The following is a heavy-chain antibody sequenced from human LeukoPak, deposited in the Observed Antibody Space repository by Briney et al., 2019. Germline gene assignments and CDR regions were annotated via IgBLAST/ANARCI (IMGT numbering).Heavy chain of an antibody. Sequence: GSLRLSCAASGFTFSSYGMHWVRQAPGKGLEWVAFIRYDGSNKYYADSVKGRFTISRDNSKNTLYLQMNSLRAEDTAVYYCARDTKGVAGTFDYWGQGTLVTVSS. CDR1: GFTFSSYG. J-gene: IGHJ4*02. D-gene: IGHD6-19*01. CDR3: ARDTKGVAGTFDY. CDR2: IRYDGSNK. V-gene: IGHV3-30*02.